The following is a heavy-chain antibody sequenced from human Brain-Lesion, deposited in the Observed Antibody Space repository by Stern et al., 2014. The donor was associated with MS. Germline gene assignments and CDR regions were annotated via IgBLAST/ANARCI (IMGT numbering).Heavy chain of an antibody. CDR3: ARGERWFDS. V-gene: IGHV3-74*02. Sequence: EVQLVDSGGGLVQPGGSLRLSCAASGFTFSNYWMHWVRQAPGKVLVWVSRVNNDGRRTSYADSVKGRFTMSRDNAKNTLYLQMNSLRVEDTAIYYCARGERWFDSWGQGTLVTVSS. CDR2: VNNDGRRT. D-gene: IGHD3-10*01. CDR1: GFTFSNYW. J-gene: IGHJ5*01.